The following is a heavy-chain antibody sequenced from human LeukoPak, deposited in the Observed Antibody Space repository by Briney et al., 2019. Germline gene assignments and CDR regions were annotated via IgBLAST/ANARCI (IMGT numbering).Heavy chain of an antibody. CDR1: GYTFTGYY. D-gene: IGHD3-16*02. J-gene: IGHJ4*02. V-gene: IGHV1-2*02. CDR2: INPNSGGT. CDR3: ARDLMITFGGVIGYDY. Sequence: ASVKVSCKASGYTFTGYYMHWVRQAPGQGLEWMGWINPNSGGTNYAQRFQGRVTMTRDTSISTAYMELSRLRSDDTAVYYCARDLMITFGGVIGYDYWGLGTLVTVPS.